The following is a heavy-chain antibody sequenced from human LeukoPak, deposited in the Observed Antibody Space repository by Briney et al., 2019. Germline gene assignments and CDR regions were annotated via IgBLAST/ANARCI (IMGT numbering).Heavy chain of an antibody. CDR1: GFTFSSHG. J-gene: IGHJ4*02. Sequence: QPGGSLRLSCAASGFTFSSHGMCWVRQAPGRGLEWVSSISIGGDTTYSDSVKGRFTISRDNSKNTLYLQMNSLRAEDTDVYYCAKYCGYSSSWYKLGFDYWGQGTLVTVSS. CDR3: AKYCGYSSSWYKLGFDY. D-gene: IGHD6-13*01. V-gene: IGHV3-23*01. CDR2: ISIGGDTT.